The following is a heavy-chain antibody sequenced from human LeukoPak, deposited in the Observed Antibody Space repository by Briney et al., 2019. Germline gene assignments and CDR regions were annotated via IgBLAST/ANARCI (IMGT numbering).Heavy chain of an antibody. V-gene: IGHV3-30*02. J-gene: IGHJ6*03. CDR2: IRHDGSNK. CDR1: GFTFSSYG. Sequence: GGSLRLSCAASGFTFSSYGMHWVRQAPGKGLEWVAFIRHDGSNKYYADSVKGRFTISRDNSKNTLYLQMNSLRAEDTAVYYCAKDLVAVAGTRWVDYYYVDVWGKGTTVTIS. D-gene: IGHD6-19*01. CDR3: AKDLVAVAGTRWVDYYYVDV.